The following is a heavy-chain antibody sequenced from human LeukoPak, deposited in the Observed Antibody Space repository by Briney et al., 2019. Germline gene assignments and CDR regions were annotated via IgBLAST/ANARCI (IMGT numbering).Heavy chain of an antibody. V-gene: IGHV3-7*01. CDR2: IKQDGSAK. CDR1: GFTFSSYW. Sequence: PGGSLRLSCAASGFTFSSYWMSWVRQAPGKGLEWVANIKQDGSAKYYVDSVKGRFTISRDNAKNSLYLQMNSLRAEDTAVYYCASSIVTGGTSPFDYWGQGTLVTVSS. D-gene: IGHD6-13*01. J-gene: IGHJ4*02. CDR3: ASSIVTGGTSPFDY.